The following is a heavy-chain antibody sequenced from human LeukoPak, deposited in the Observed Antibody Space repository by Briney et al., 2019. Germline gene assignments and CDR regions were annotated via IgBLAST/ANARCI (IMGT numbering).Heavy chain of an antibody. J-gene: IGHJ4*02. CDR1: GYTFTGYY. Sequence: ASVKVSCKASGYTFTGYYMHWVRQAPGQGLEWMGWINPNSGGTNYAQKFQGRVTMTRDTSISTAYMELSRLRSDDTAVYYCARYCGGDCPLDYWGQGTLVTVSS. V-gene: IGHV1-2*02. D-gene: IGHD2-21*02. CDR3: ARYCGGDCPLDY. CDR2: INPNSGGT.